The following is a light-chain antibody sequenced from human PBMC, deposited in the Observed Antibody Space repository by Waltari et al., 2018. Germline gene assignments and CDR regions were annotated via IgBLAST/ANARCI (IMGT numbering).Light chain of an antibody. V-gene: IGLV3-21*04. CDR3: QVWDSDSDHRNII. Sequence: SYLLTQPTSVSVYPGKTATVTCGGNKIGSRNAHWSQQRSGQAPVLVMYDDNERPSGIPERFSGSNSGNTATLTISRAEVGDEADYYCQVWDSDSDHRNIIFGGGTKLTVL. CDR1: KIGSRN. J-gene: IGLJ2*01. CDR2: DDN.